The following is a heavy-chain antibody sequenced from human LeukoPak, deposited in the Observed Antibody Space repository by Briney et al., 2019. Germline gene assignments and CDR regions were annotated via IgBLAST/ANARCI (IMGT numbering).Heavy chain of an antibody. CDR1: GYSFTSYW. CDR2: IYPGDSDT. Sequence: GESLKISCKGSGYSFTSYWIGWVRQMPGKGLEWMGIIYPGDSDTRYSPSFQGQVTISADKSISTAYLQWSSLKASGTAMYYCARHSIAAAGMGYFQHWGQGTLVTVSS. V-gene: IGHV5-51*01. CDR3: ARHSIAAAGMGYFQH. J-gene: IGHJ1*01. D-gene: IGHD6-13*01.